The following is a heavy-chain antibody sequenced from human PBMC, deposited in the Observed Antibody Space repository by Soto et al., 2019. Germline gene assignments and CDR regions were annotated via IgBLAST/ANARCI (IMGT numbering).Heavy chain of an antibody. Sequence: PGGSLRLSCAASGFTFTTYAIHLVRQAPGKGLEWVAVISNDGRGKYYADSVKGRFTISRDNSKNNLYLQMNSMRSDYTAVYYCARDQCFGGGRSCYYFDFWGQGTLVTVSS. D-gene: IGHD2-15*01. CDR2: ISNDGRGK. V-gene: IGHV3-30*04. CDR3: ARDQCFGGGRSCYYFDF. J-gene: IGHJ4*02. CDR1: GFTFTTYA.